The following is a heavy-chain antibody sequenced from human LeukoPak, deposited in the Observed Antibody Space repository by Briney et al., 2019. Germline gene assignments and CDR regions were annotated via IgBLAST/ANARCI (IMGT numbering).Heavy chain of an antibody. CDR3: TTGRVTYYDFWSGYLSSGFDY. CDR2: IKSKTDGGTT. D-gene: IGHD3-3*01. CDR1: GFTVSSNY. V-gene: IGHV3-15*01. J-gene: IGHJ4*02. Sequence: PGGSLRLSCAASGFTVSSNYMSWVRQAPGKGLEWVGRIKSKTDGGTTDYAAPVKGRFTISRDDSKNTLYLQMNSLKTEDTAVYYCTTGRVTYYDFWSGYLSSGFDYWGQGTLVAVSS.